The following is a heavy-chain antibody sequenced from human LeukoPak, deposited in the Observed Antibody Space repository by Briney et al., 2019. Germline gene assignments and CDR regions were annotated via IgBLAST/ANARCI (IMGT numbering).Heavy chain of an antibody. Sequence: XXSLRLFCAASGFAFNTYWIHWVRQAPGKGLEWVSVIYSGDNTYYADSVKGRFTVSRDNSRNTLYLQMNSLRAEDTAVYYCARALYYYYGMDVWGQGTTVTVSS. CDR1: GFAFNTYW. CDR3: ARALYYYYGMDV. J-gene: IGHJ6*02. CDR2: IYSGDNT. V-gene: IGHV3-53*01.